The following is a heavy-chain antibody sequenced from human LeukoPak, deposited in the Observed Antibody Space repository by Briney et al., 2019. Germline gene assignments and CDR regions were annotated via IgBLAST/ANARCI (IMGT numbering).Heavy chain of an antibody. Sequence: ASVKVSCKASGYTFTSYGISWVRQAPGQGLEWMGRISAYNGNTNYAQKLQGRVTMTTDTSTSTAYMVLRSLISDDTAVYYCARPRVYNWNDNYYYGMDVWGKGTTVTVSS. D-gene: IGHD1-1*01. CDR1: GYTFTSYG. CDR3: ARPRVYNWNDNYYYGMDV. J-gene: IGHJ6*04. V-gene: IGHV1-18*04. CDR2: ISAYNGNT.